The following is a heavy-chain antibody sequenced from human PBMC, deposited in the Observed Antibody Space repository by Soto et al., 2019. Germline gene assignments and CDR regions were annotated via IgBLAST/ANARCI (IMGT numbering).Heavy chain of an antibody. CDR3: ARYSSSLGWDY. J-gene: IGHJ4*02. CDR2: ISSSSSYI. CDR1: GFTFSSYS. D-gene: IGHD6-6*01. V-gene: IGHV3-21*01. Sequence: EVQLVESGGGLVKPGGSLRLSCAASGFTFSSYSMNWVRQAPGKGLEWVSSISSSSSYIYYADSVKGRFTISRDNAKNSLYLLMNSLRAEDTAVYYCARYSSSLGWDYWGQGTLVTVSS.